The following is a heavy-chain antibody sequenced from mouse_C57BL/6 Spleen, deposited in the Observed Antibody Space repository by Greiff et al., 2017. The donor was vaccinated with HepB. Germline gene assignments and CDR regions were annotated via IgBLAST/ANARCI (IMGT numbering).Heavy chain of an antibody. CDR3: ARIYYGYGGYFDY. CDR2: INPNNGGT. J-gene: IGHJ2*01. CDR1: GYTFTDYY. Sequence: VQLQQSGPELVKPGASVKISCKASGYTFTDYYMNWVKQSHGKSLEWIGDINPNNGGTSYNQKFKGKATLTVDKSSSTAYMELRSLTSEDSAVYYCARIYYGYGGYFDYWGQGTTLTVSS. D-gene: IGHD2-2*01. V-gene: IGHV1-26*01.